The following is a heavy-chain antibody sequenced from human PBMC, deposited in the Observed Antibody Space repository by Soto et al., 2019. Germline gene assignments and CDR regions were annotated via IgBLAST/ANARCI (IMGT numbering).Heavy chain of an antibody. J-gene: IGHJ3*02. Sequence: PWWSLRLSGAASGFSFSNYAMSWVRQAPGKGLEWFARIVGHGDDTYYADSLKGRFTISRENSKNTLSLQMNSLIAEDTAVYYCAKDRMKYNAVCDPFDIWGQGTMVTVSS. CDR1: GFSFSNYA. CDR3: AKDRMKYNAVCDPFDI. V-gene: IGHV3-23*01. CDR2: IVGHGDDT. D-gene: IGHD1-20*01.